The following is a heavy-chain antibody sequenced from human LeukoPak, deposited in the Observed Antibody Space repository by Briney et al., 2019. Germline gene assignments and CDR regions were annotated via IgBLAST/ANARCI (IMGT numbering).Heavy chain of an antibody. V-gene: IGHV3-21*01. CDR3: ARGRDSSSSYPGY. CDR2: ISSRSTYI. Sequence: GGSLRLSCAASGFTFSSYSMNWVRQAPGKGLEWVPSISSRSTYIYHADSVKGRFTISRDNVKNSLYLQMNSLRAEDTAVYYCARGRDSSSSYPGYWGQGTLVTVSS. CDR1: GFTFSSYS. D-gene: IGHD6-6*01. J-gene: IGHJ4*02.